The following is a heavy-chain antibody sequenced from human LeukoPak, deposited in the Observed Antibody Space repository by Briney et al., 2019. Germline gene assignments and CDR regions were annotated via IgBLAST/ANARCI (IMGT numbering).Heavy chain of an antibody. CDR3: ARDASYGDRSFDY. Sequence: PGRSLRLSCAASGFSFSTYTMNWVRQAPGKGLERVAGIQHDGSRTYYADSVKGRFTISRDNSKNSLYLEMNSLTPEDTALYYCARDASYGDRSFDYWGQGTLVTVSS. CDR1: GFSFSTYT. J-gene: IGHJ4*02. V-gene: IGHV3-30-3*01. CDR2: IQHDGSRT. D-gene: IGHD4-17*01.